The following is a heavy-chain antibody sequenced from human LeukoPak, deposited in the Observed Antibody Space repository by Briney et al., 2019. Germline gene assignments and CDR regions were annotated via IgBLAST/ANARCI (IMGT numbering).Heavy chain of an antibody. J-gene: IGHJ5*02. V-gene: IGHV3-48*01. CDR1: GFTFSSYS. CDR3: ARDGWFGDYNWFDP. CDR2: ISSASNTI. D-gene: IGHD3-10*01. Sequence: GGSLRLSCAAPGFTFSSYSMNWVRQAPGKELEWVSYISSASNTIYYADSVKGRFTISRDNAKNSLYLQMNSLRAEDTAMYYCARDGWFGDYNWFDPWGQGTLVTVSS.